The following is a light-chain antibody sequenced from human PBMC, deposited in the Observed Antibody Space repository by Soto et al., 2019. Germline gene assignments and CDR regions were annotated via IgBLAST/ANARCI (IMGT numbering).Light chain of an antibody. J-gene: IGKJ1*01. CDR1: QSVSSH. V-gene: IGKV3D-15*01. CDR3: QQFGDWPS. CDR2: DSS. Sequence: EIRMTQSPATLSVSPGDNATLSCRASQSVSSHVVWYQQKPGQAPRLLISDSSTRAPGIPARFSGSGSGTEFTITISSLQSDDFAVYYCQQFGDWPSFGLGTKVEI.